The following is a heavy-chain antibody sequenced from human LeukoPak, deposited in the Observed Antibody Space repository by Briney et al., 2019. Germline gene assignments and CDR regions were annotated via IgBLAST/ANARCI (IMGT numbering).Heavy chain of an antibody. CDR2: IYISGDT. CDR1: GGSITSAGYY. CDR3: ARGIGSTGTYYFDY. D-gene: IGHD1-26*01. V-gene: IGHV4-61*02. Sequence: QTLSLTCTVSGGSITSAGYYWTWIRQPAGKGLEWVGRIYISGDTNYNPSLKSRVAIPLDTSKNQFSLKLNSLTAADTAVYYCARGIGSTGTYYFDYWGQGTLVTVSA. J-gene: IGHJ4*02.